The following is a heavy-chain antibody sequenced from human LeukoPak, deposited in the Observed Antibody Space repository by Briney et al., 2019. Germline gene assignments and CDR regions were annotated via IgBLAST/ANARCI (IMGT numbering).Heavy chain of an antibody. CDR1: GFTFTGYY. CDR3: ARDDIVVVPAAMDY. D-gene: IGHD2-2*01. J-gene: IGHJ4*02. Sequence: ASVKVSCKTSGFTFTGYYVHWVRQAPGQGLEWMGWINLNSGGTTYAQKLQGRVTMTTDTSTSTAYMELRSLRSDDAAVYYCARDDIVVVPAAMDYWGQGTLVTVSS. V-gene: IGHV1-2*02. CDR2: INLNSGGT.